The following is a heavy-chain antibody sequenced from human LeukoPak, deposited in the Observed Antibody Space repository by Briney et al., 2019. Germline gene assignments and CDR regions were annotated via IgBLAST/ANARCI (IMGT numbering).Heavy chain of an antibody. CDR1: GGSFSGYY. CDR3: ARVVDSSSFWFDP. CDR2: INHSGST. V-gene: IGHV4-34*01. Sequence: SESLSLTCAVYGGSFSGYYWSWIRQPPGKGLEWIGEINHSGSTNYNPSLKSRVTISVDTSKNQFSLKLSSVTAADTAVYYCARVVDSSSFWFDPWGQGTLVTVSS. D-gene: IGHD6-6*01. J-gene: IGHJ5*02.